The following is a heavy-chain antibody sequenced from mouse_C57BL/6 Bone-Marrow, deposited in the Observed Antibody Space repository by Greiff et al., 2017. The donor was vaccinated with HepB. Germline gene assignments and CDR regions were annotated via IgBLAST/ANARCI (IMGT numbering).Heavy chain of an antibody. CDR1: GFSLSTFGMG. J-gene: IGHJ4*01. CDR2: IWWDDDK. V-gene: IGHV8-8*01. Sequence: QVTLKESGPGILQPSQTLSLTCSFSGFSLSTFGMGVGWLRQPPGKGLEWLAHIWWDDDKYNNPALKSRLTISKDTSKNQVILKIANVDTADTATYCCARIWGLHNDYYAMDYWGQGTSVTVSS. CDR3: ARIWGLHNDYYAMDY. D-gene: IGHD2-10*01.